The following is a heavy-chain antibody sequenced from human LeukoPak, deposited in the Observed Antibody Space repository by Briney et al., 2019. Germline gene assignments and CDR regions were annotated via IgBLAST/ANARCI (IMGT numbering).Heavy chain of an antibody. Sequence: RGSLRLSCAASGFTFSGSAMHWVRQASGKGLEWVGRIRSKANSYATAYAASVKGRFTISRDDSKNTAYLQMNSLKTEDTAVYYCTSYIKQVVSAFDIWGQGTMVTVSS. CDR3: TSYIKQVVSAFDI. D-gene: IGHD6-6*01. CDR2: IRSKANSYAT. J-gene: IGHJ3*02. CDR1: GFTFSGSA. V-gene: IGHV3-73*01.